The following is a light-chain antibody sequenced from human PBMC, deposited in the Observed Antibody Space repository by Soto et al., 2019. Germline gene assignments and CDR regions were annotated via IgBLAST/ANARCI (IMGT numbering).Light chain of an antibody. J-gene: IGKJ1*01. CDR3: QHYNSYPWT. CDR2: KAS. V-gene: IGKV1-5*03. CDR1: QSIGSW. Sequence: DIQMTQNPSILSASVGDRVTITCRASQSIGSWVAWYQQKPGRAPNLLIHKASHLESGVPSRFSGSGSGTEFTLTISSLQPGDFATYYCQHYNSYPWTFGQGTKVDIK.